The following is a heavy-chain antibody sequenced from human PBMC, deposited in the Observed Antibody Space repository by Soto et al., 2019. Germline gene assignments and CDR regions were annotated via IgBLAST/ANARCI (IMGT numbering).Heavy chain of an antibody. CDR3: ARGGYSSSWYEGDWFDP. J-gene: IGHJ5*02. Sequence: QVQLVQSGAEVKKPGASVKVSCKASGYTFTSYAMHWVRQAPGQRLEWMGWINAGNGNTKYSQKFQGRVTITRDTSXSRXYMELSSLRSEDTAVYYCARGGYSSSWYEGDWFDPWGQGTLVTVSS. V-gene: IGHV1-3*01. CDR2: INAGNGNT. CDR1: GYTFTSYA. D-gene: IGHD6-13*01.